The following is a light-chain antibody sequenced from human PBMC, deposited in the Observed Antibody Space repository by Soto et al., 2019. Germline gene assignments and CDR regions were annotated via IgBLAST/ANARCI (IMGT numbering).Light chain of an antibody. CDR2: ANI. Sequence: QSVLTQPPSVSGAPGQRVTISCTGSSSNIGTGYDVHWYQQLPGTAPKLLIYANINRPSGVPDRFSGSKSGTSVSLAITGLQAEDESDYYCQSYDSSLSGYVFGAGTKVTVL. J-gene: IGLJ1*01. CDR1: SSNIGTGYD. CDR3: QSYDSSLSGYV. V-gene: IGLV1-40*01.